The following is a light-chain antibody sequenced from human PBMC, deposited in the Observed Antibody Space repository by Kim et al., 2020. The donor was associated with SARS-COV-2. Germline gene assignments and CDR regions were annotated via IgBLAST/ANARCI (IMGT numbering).Light chain of an antibody. J-gene: IGLJ2*01. CDR3: QTWGTGIVV. CDR2: LNSDGSH. CDR1: NGHSSYA. Sequence: SVNPTRTLGNGHSSYAIASHQQQPEKGPRYLMKLNSDGSHSKGDGIPDRFSGSSSGAERYLTISSLQSEDETDYYCQTWGTGIVVFGGGTQLTVL. V-gene: IGLV4-69*01.